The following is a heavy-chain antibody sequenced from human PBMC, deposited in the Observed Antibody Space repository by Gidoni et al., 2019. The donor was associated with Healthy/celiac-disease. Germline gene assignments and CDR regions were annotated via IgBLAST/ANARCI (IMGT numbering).Heavy chain of an antibody. J-gene: IGHJ4*02. CDR3: ASQYHLSGYSGYDPPGG. CDR2: IYYSGST. V-gene: IGHV4-39*01. CDR1: GGSISSSSYY. D-gene: IGHD5-12*01. Sequence: QLQLQESGPGLVQPSETLSLTCTVSGGSISSSSYYWGWIRQPPGKGLEWIGSIYYSGSTYYNPSLKSRVTISVDTSKNQFSLKLSSVTAADTAVYYCASQYHLSGYSGYDPPGGWGQGTLVTVSS.